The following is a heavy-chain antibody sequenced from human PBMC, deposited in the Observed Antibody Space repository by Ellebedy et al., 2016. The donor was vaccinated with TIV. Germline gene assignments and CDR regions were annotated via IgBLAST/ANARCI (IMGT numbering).Heavy chain of an antibody. D-gene: IGHD6-19*01. Sequence: SETLSLTCTVSGGSISGYHWSWIRQPPGKGLEWIGEINHSGSTNYNPSLKSRVTISVDTSKNQFSLKLSSVTAADTAVYYCARGTPSRYSSGWYPGYWGQGTLVTVSS. CDR2: INHSGST. V-gene: IGHV4-34*01. CDR3: ARGTPSRYSSGWYPGY. J-gene: IGHJ4*02. CDR1: GGSISGYH.